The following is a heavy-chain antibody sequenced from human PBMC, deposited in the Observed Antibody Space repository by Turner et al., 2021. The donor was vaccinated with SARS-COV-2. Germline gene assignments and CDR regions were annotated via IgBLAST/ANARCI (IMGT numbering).Heavy chain of an antibody. Sequence: EVQLVETGGGLIQPGGSLRLPCAASGFIVSSNYMSWVRQAPGKGLEWVSVIYSGGSTYYADSVKGRFTISRDNSKNTLYLQMNSLRAEDTAVYYCARDWGEYYFDYWGQGTLVTVSS. D-gene: IGHD3-16*01. J-gene: IGHJ4*02. CDR1: GFIVSSNY. CDR2: IYSGGST. V-gene: IGHV3-53*02. CDR3: ARDWGEYYFDY.